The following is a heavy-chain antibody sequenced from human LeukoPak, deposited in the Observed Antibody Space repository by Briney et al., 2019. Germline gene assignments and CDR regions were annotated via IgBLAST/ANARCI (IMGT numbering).Heavy chain of an antibody. Sequence: GGSLRLSCATSGFTFSSYTMNWVRQIPGKGLEWVSTVSDGARNTHYADSVKGRFTISRDDSLNRLYLQMNSLRAEDTALCYCVTRLQNHFDYWGQGTQVTVSS. V-gene: IGHV3-23*01. J-gene: IGHJ4*02. D-gene: IGHD5-24*01. CDR3: VTRLQNHFDY. CDR1: GFTFSSYT. CDR2: VSDGARNT.